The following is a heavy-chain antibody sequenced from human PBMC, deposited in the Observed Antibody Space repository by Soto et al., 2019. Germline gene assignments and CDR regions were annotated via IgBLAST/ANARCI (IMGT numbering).Heavy chain of an antibody. D-gene: IGHD6-13*01. J-gene: IGHJ4*02. Sequence: PGGSLRLSCAASGFTFSSYSMNWVRQAPGKGLEWVSSISSSSSYIYYADSVKGRFTISRDNAKNSLYLQMNSLRAEDTAVYYCARAPPPIAAAGLDYWGQGTLVTVSS. CDR2: ISSSSSYI. CDR3: ARAPPPIAAAGLDY. V-gene: IGHV3-21*01. CDR1: GFTFSSYS.